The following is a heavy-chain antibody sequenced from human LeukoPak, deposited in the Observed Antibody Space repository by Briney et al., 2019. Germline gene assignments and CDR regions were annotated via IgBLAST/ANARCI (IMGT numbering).Heavy chain of an antibody. V-gene: IGHV3-43*02. CDR3: AKINIVVVVAAALDY. D-gene: IGHD2-15*01. J-gene: IGHJ4*02. Sequence: GGSLRLSCAASGFTFDDYAMHWVRQAPGKGLDWVSLISGDGGSTYYADSVKGRFTIYRDNSKDSLYLQMNSLRTEDTALYYCAKINIVVVVAAALDYWGQGTLVTVSS. CDR1: GFTFDDYA. CDR2: ISGDGGST.